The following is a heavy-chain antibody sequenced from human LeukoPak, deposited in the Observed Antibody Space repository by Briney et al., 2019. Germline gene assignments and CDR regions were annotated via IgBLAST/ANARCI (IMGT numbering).Heavy chain of an antibody. J-gene: IGHJ5*02. Sequence: SETLSLTCAVYGGSFSGYYWSWIRQPPGKGLEWIGEINHSGSTNYNPPLKSRVTISVDTSKNQFSLKLSSVTAADTAVYYCAREGGGHSSSWYGNWFDPWGQGTLVTVSS. V-gene: IGHV4-34*01. CDR3: AREGGGHSSSWYGNWFDP. CDR1: GGSFSGYY. CDR2: INHSGST. D-gene: IGHD6-13*01.